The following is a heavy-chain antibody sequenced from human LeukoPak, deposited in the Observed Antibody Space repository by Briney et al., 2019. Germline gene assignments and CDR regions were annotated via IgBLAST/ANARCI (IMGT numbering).Heavy chain of an antibody. Sequence: GGSLRLSCAASAFTFSNYNMNWVRQAPGKGLEWVSSITSSGSYIYYADSVKGRFTISRDNSKNTLYLQMNSLRAEDTAVYYCAKGQFPHILVTGGFGYWGQGTLVTVSS. CDR2: ITSSGSYI. CDR1: AFTFSNYN. J-gene: IGHJ4*02. V-gene: IGHV3-21*04. D-gene: IGHD2-21*02. CDR3: AKGQFPHILVTGGFGY.